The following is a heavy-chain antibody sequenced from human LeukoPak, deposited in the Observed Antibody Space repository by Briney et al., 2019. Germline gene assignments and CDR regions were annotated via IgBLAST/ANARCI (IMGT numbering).Heavy chain of an antibody. V-gene: IGHV1-2*02. J-gene: IGHJ6*03. CDR3: ARGGVTMGPVGIYHYYYMDV. Sequence: ASVKVFCKASGYTFSGYYMHWVRQAPGQGLEWMGWINPNSGGTNYAQKFQGRVTMTRDTSISTAYMELGRLRSGDTAVYYCARGGVTMGPVGIYHYYYMDVWGKGTTVTVSS. CDR2: INPNSGGT. CDR1: GYTFSGYY. D-gene: IGHD3-10*01.